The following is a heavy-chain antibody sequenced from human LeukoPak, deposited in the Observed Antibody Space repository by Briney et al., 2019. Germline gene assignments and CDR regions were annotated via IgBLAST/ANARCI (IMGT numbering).Heavy chain of an antibody. CDR1: GYTFTGYY. Sequence: VASVKVSCKASGYTFTGYYMHWVRQAPGQGLEWMGWINPNSGGTNYAQKFQGRVTMTRDTSISTAYMELSRLRSDDTAVYYCARARFHYYGSGSYDDYFDYWGQGTLVTVSS. CDR2: INPNSGGT. CDR3: ARARFHYYGSGSYDDYFDY. V-gene: IGHV1-2*02. J-gene: IGHJ4*02. D-gene: IGHD3-10*01.